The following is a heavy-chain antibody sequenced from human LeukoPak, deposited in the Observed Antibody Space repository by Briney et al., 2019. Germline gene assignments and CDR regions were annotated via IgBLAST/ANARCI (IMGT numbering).Heavy chain of an antibody. CDR1: GGSVSSGSYY. CDR2: IYYSGST. Sequence: PSETLSLTCTVSGGSVSSGSYYWSWIRQPPGKGLEWIGYIYYSGSTNYNPSLKSRVTISVDASKNQFSLKLSSVTAADTAVYYCARSGYSYGKYYFDYWAREPWSPSPQ. D-gene: IGHD5-18*01. V-gene: IGHV4-61*01. J-gene: IGHJ4*02. CDR3: ARSGYSYGKYYFDY.